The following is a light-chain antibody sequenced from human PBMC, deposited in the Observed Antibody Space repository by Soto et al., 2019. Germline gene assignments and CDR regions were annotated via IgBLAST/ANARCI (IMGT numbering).Light chain of an antibody. CDR3: KQYNNWPRT. V-gene: IGKV3-15*01. CDR2: GAS. CDR1: QSVFSN. J-gene: IGKJ1*01. Sequence: EIVMTQSPATLSVSPGERATLSCRASQSVFSNLAWYQQKPVHGPRLHLYGASTRATGIPARFSGSESVTEFTLTFSSLQSEDLAVSYCKQYNNWPRTFGQGTKVEIK.